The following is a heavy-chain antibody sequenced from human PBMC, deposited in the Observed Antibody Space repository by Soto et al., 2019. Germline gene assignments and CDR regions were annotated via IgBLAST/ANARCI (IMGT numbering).Heavy chain of an antibody. CDR3: ARDRSGYGFHFDY. D-gene: IGHD5-12*01. CDR2: IYYSGST. Sequence: SETLSLTCTVSGGSISSGGYYWSWIRQHPGKGLEWIGYIYYSGSTYYNPSLKSRVTISVDTSKNQFSLKLSSVTAADTAVYYFARDRSGYGFHFDYWGQGTPVTVSS. CDR1: GGSISSGGYY. J-gene: IGHJ4*02. V-gene: IGHV4-31*03.